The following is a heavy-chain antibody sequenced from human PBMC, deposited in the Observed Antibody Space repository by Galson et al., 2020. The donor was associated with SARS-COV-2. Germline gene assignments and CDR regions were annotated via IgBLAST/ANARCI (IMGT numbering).Heavy chain of an antibody. V-gene: IGHV3-64D*06. Sequence: GESLKISCSASGFTFSSYAMHWVRQAPGKGLEYVSAISSNGGSTYYADSVKGRFTISRDNSKNTLYLQMSSLRAEDTAVYYCVKDPDSVRYYDSSGWGGFDIWGQGTMVTVSS. D-gene: IGHD3-22*01. CDR1: GFTFSSYA. CDR2: ISSNGGST. J-gene: IGHJ3*02. CDR3: VKDPDSVRYYDSSGWGGFDI.